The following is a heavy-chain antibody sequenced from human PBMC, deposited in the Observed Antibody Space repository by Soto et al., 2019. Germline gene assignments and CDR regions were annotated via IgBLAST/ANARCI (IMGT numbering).Heavy chain of an antibody. J-gene: IGHJ5*02. V-gene: IGHV6-1*01. Sequence: PSQTLSLTCAISGPSVSSNTASCNCIRQSPARGLEWLGRPYFSSKCYNDYPVSVKSRIIINPDTSNNQFSLQLNSVTPEDTAVYFCAKGDNLGPKTGYAFDPWGQGIMVTVSS. CDR1: GPSVSSNTAS. D-gene: IGHD5-12*01. CDR2: PYFSSKCYN. CDR3: AKGDNLGPKTGYAFDP.